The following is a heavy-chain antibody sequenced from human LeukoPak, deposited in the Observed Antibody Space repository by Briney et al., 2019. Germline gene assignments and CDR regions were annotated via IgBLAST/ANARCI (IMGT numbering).Heavy chain of an antibody. D-gene: IGHD6-13*01. J-gene: IGHJ5*02. Sequence: DSVKLSCTASGYTFTSYYMHWVRQAPGGGGQWMGANNPRGGSTTYAQTFKGRVSITRDKSTSQVYMDLSSLTSADTAIDYCARGDGGVAGGTETGFDPWGQGTLGIVSS. V-gene: IGHV1-46*01. CDR2: NNPRGGST. CDR1: GYTFTSYY. CDR3: ARGDGGVAGGTETGFDP.